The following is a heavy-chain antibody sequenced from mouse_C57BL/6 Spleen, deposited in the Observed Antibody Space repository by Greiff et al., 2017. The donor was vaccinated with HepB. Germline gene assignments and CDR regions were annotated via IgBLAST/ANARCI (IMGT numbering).Heavy chain of an antibody. Sequence: QVQLQQSGPGLVQPSQSLSITCTVSGFSLTSYGVHWVRQSPGKGLEWLGVIWRGGSTDYYAAFMSRLSINKDNSKSQVFFKMNSLKADDTAIYYCAKNEDGSSLAYWGQGTLVTVSA. CDR1: GFSLTSYG. V-gene: IGHV2-5*01. J-gene: IGHJ3*01. D-gene: IGHD1-1*01. CDR3: AKNEDGSSLAY. CDR2: IWRGGST.